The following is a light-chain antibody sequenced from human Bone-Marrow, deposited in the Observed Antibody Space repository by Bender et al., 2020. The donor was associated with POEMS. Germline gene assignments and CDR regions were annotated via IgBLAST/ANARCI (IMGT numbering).Light chain of an antibody. V-gene: IGLV1-51*01. CDR3: SAYTGRNTLL. Sequence: QSLLTQPPSVSAAPGQRVTISCSGTTSNIGNGFVAWYQHVPGATPKLLIYDNDKRPSGISARFSGSKSGTSATLGITGLQTGDEADYHCSAYTGRNTLLFGGGTKVTVL. CDR1: TSNIGNGF. CDR2: DND. J-gene: IGLJ2*01.